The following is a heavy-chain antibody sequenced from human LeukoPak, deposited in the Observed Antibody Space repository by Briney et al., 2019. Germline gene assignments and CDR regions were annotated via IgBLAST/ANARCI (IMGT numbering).Heavy chain of an antibody. J-gene: IGHJ4*02. CDR1: GFTFEDYA. D-gene: IGHD2-15*01. CDR2: ISWNRGII. V-gene: IGHV3-9*01. CDR3: ARDGAPLYCSGGSCYWARFDY. Sequence: SGGSLRLSCAASGFTFEDYAMHWVRQVPGKGLEWVSGISWNRGIIEYADSVKGRFTISRDNAKNSLYLQMNSLRTEDTAVYYCARDGAPLYCSGGSCYWARFDYWGQGTLVTVSS.